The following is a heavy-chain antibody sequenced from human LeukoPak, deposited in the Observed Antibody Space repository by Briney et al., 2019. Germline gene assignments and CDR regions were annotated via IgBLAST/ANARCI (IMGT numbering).Heavy chain of an antibody. V-gene: IGHV4-34*01. D-gene: IGHD5-12*01. CDR3: ARVYSGYDYPFDF. CDR2: IYYSGNT. J-gene: IGHJ4*02. Sequence: PSETLSLTCAVYGGSFSGYYWGWIRQPPGKGLEWIGNIYYSGNTYYNPSLKSRVTISVDTSKNHFSLKLTSVTAADTAVYYCARVYSGYDYPFDFWGQGTLVTVSS. CDR1: GGSFSGYY.